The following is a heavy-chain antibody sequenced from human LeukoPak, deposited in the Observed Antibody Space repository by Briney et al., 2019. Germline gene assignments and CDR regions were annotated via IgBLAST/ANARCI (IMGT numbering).Heavy chain of an antibody. D-gene: IGHD3-22*01. CDR1: GFTFSSYG. J-gene: IGHJ4*02. CDR3: AKDWSHDSSSMWYFDC. CDR2: IRYDGSNK. V-gene: IGHV3-30*02. Sequence: GGSLRLSCAASGFTFSSYGMHWVRQAPGKGLEWVAFIRYDGSNKYYADSVKGRFTISRDNSKNTLYPQMNSLRAEDTAVYYCAKDWSHDSSSMWYFDCWGQGTLVTVSS.